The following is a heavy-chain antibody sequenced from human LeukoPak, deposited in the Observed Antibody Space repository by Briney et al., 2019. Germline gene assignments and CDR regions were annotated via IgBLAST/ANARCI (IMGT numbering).Heavy chain of an antibody. CDR2: ITAYNDNT. CDR3: ARALLWFGEPSHIDY. D-gene: IGHD3-10*01. V-gene: IGHV1-18*01. Sequence: GASVKVSCKASGYTFTSYGISWVRQAPGQGLEWMGWITAYNDNTNYAQKLQGRVTMTADTSTSTAYMELRSLRSDDTAVYHCARALLWFGEPSHIDYWGQGTLVTVSS. CDR1: GYTFTSYG. J-gene: IGHJ4*02.